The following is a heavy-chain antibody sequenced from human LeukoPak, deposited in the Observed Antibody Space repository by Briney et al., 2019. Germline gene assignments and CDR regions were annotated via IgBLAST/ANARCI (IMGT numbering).Heavy chain of an antibody. J-gene: IGHJ4*02. V-gene: IGHV3-33*01. Sequence: GGSLRLSCAASGFTFSRYGMHWVRQSPGKGLQWVAAIWYDGTNTYYEDSVKGRFTISRDKSKNMVYLEMSSLRADDTAVYYCARGMKEGYSYDMDLKWYFDYWGQGNLVTVSS. D-gene: IGHD5-18*01. CDR2: IWYDGTNT. CDR1: GFTFSRYG. CDR3: ARGMKEGYSYDMDLKWYFDY.